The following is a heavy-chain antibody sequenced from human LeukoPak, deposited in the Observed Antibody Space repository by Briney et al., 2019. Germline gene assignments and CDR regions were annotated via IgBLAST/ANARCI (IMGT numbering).Heavy chain of an antibody. J-gene: IGHJ4*02. V-gene: IGHV3-23*01. CDR2: ISGSGGST. CDR1: GFTFSSYA. Sequence: GGSLRLSCAASGFTFSSYAMSWVRQAPGKGLEWVSAISGSGGSTYYADSVKGRFTISRDNSKNTLYLQMNSLRAEDTVVYYCAKVHYDILTGYPDYWGQGTLVTASS. CDR3: AKVHYDILTGYPDY. D-gene: IGHD3-9*01.